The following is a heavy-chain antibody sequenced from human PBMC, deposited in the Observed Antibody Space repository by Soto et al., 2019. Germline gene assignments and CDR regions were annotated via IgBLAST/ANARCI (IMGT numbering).Heavy chain of an antibody. CDR1: GFTFSSYG. Sequence: QVQLVESGGGVVQPGRSLRLSCAASGFTFSSYGMHWVRQAPGKGLEWVAVIWYDGSNKYYADSVKGRFTISRDNSKNTLYLQMNSLRAEDTAVYYCARDNGALTPSFDYWGQGTLVTVSS. D-gene: IGHD2-8*01. CDR2: IWYDGSNK. J-gene: IGHJ4*02. CDR3: ARDNGALTPSFDY. V-gene: IGHV3-33*01.